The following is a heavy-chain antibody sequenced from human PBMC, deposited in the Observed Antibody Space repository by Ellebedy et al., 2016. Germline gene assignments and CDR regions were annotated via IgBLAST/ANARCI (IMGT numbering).Heavy chain of an antibody. CDR1: GFTFSSYS. V-gene: IGHV3-21*01. Sequence: GGSLRLXXAASGFTFSSYSMNWVRQAPGKGLEWVSSFSSSSSYIYYADSVKGRFTISRDNSKNTLYLQMNSLRAEDTAVYYCAKDYYYYGSGSYHPIPTYYYYGMDVWGQGTTVTVSS. CDR3: AKDYYYYGSGSYHPIPTYYYYGMDV. J-gene: IGHJ6*02. D-gene: IGHD3-10*01. CDR2: FSSSSSYI.